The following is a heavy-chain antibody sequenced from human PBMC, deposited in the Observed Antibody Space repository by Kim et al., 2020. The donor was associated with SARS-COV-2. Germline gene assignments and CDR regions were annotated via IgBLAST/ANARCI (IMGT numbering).Heavy chain of an antibody. J-gene: IGHJ5*02. CDR3: AREGSGSYNWLDP. V-gene: IGHV1-3*01. Sequence: YSQNFQGRVTITRDTSATTAYMELSSLTSEDTAVYYCAREGSGSYNWLDPWGQGTLVTVSS. D-gene: IGHD3-10*01.